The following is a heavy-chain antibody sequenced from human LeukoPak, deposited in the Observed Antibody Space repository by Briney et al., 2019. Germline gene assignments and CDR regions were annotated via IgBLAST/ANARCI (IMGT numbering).Heavy chain of an antibody. J-gene: IGHJ6*03. V-gene: IGHV5-51*01. D-gene: IGHD2-21*02. Sequence: RLGESLKIPGKGSGYSFTSYWIGGAARMPGKGLEWMGIFYTGDSDTTYSPSFQGQVAISADKSSSTAYLQWSSLKASDTAMYYCARLGYCGGDCYLIRYYYYYMDVWGKGTTVTVSS. CDR1: GYSFTSYW. CDR3: ARLGYCGGDCYLIRYYYYYMDV. CDR2: FYTGDSDT.